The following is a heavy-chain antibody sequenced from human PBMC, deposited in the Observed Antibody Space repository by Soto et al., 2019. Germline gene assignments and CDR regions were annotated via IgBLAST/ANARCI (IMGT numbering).Heavy chain of an antibody. CDR1: GFTFSSYE. D-gene: IGHD5-18*01. V-gene: IGHV3-48*03. CDR2: ISSSGSTI. CDR3: ASDPGRGYCYTQSSYYGMDV. Sequence: GGSLRLSCAASGFTFSSYEMNWVRQAPGKGLEWVSYISSSGSTIYYADSVKGRFTISRDNAKNSLYLQMNSLRAEDTAVYYCASDPGRGYCYTQSSYYGMDVWGQGTTVTVSS. J-gene: IGHJ6*02.